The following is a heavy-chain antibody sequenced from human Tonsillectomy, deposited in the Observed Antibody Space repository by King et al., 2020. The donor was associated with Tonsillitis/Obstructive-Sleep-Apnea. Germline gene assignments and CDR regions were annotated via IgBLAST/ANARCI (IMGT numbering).Heavy chain of an antibody. J-gene: IGHJ3*02. Sequence: VQLVESGAEVKKPGESLKISCKGSGDSLTSYWIGWVRQMPGKGLEWMGIIYPGDSDTRYSPSFQGQVTISADKSINTAYLQWTSLKASDTAMYYCASLDYGGNGAFDIWGQGTMVTASS. CDR1: GDSLTSYW. CDR2: IYPGDSDT. V-gene: IGHV5-51*01. D-gene: IGHD4-23*01. CDR3: ASLDYGGNGAFDI.